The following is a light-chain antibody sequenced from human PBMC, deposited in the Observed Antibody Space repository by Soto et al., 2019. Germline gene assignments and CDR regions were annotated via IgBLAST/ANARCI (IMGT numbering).Light chain of an antibody. CDR2: DAS. CDR3: QQRSNWPPT. V-gene: IGKV3-11*01. J-gene: IGKJ1*01. CDR1: QSVSSY. Sequence: EILLTQSPVTLSLSPGQRATLSCRASQSVSSYLAWYQQKPGQAPRLLIYDASTRATGIPARFSGSGSGTDFTLTITSLEPEDFAVYYCQQRSNWPPTFGQGTKVDIK.